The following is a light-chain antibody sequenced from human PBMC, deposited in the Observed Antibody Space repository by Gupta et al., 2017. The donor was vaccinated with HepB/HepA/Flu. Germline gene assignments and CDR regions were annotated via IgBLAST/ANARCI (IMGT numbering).Light chain of an antibody. Sequence: EIVLTQSPGTLSLSPGERATLSCRASQSVSSDYLAWYQQKPGQTPRLLIYGASRRATGIPDRFSGSGSGTDXTLTISXREQEDFAVYYCQQYGSSPPLTFGXGTKVEI. J-gene: IGKJ4*01. V-gene: IGKV3-20*01. CDR1: QSVSSDY. CDR3: QQYGSSPPLT. CDR2: GAS.